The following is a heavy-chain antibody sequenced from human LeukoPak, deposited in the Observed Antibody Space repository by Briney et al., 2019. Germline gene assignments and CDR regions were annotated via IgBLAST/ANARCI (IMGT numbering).Heavy chain of an antibody. CDR3: ASPSSGQSFDI. J-gene: IGHJ3*02. V-gene: IGHV3-53*01. CDR2: IYSGGNT. CDR1: GFTVSGNY. D-gene: IGHD6-19*01. Sequence: SGGSLRLSCEVSGFTVSGNYMGWVRQAPGKGLDWVSIIYSGGNTYYADSVKGRFTISRDNSKNTLYLQMNSLRAEDTAVYYCASPSSGQSFDIWGHGTMVTVSS.